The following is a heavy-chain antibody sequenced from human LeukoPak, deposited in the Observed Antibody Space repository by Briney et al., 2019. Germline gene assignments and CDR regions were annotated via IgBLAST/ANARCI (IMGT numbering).Heavy chain of an antibody. CDR2: MNPNSGNT. Sequence: ASVKVPCKASGYTFTSYDINWVRQATGQGLEWMGWMNPNSGNTGYAQKLQGRVTMTRNTSISTAYMELSSLRSEDTAVYYCARFGPRYDDAFDIWGQGTMVTVSS. CDR1: GYTFTSYD. D-gene: IGHD3-10*01. CDR3: ARFGPRYDDAFDI. V-gene: IGHV1-8*01. J-gene: IGHJ3*02.